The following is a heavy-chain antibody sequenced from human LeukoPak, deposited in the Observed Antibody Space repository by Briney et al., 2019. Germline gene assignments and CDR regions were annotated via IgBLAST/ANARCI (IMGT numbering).Heavy chain of an antibody. V-gene: IGHV3-23*01. Sequence: GGSLRLSCAASGFTFSSYAMGWVRQAPGKGLEWVSAISGSGGSTYYADSVKGRFTISRDNSKNTLYLQMNGLRAEDTAVYYCAKDLEWELLGGVDYWGQGTLVTVSS. D-gene: IGHD1-26*01. CDR3: AKDLEWELLGGVDY. J-gene: IGHJ4*02. CDR1: GFTFSSYA. CDR2: ISGSGGST.